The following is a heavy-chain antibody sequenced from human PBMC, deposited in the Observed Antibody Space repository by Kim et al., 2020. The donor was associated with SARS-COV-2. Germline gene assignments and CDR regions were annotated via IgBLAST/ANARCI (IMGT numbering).Heavy chain of an antibody. CDR2: IWYDGNNK. J-gene: IGHJ4*02. V-gene: IGHV3-33*01. D-gene: IGHD2-21*01. CDR1: GFTFSSYV. CDR3: ARQGLLMQTFFDY. Sequence: GGSLRLSCAASGFTFSSYVMHWVRQAPGKGLEWVAVIWYDGNNKYYADSVKGRFTISRDNSKNTLYLQMNSLRGEDTAVYYCARQGLLMQTFFDYWGQGTLVTVSS.